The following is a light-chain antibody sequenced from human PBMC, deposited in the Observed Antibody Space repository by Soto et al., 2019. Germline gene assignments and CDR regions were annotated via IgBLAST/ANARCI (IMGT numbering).Light chain of an antibody. CDR3: QQYNSYPWR. V-gene: IGKV1-5*01. J-gene: IGKJ1*01. CDR1: QSISSW. CDR2: DAA. Sequence: DIQMTQSPSTLSAYVGDRVTITSRSSQSISSWLAWYQQKPGKAPNLLIYDAASLEAGVPSRFSGSGTGTEFTLTINSLQPTDFATYYCQQYNSYPWRFGQGTKVE.